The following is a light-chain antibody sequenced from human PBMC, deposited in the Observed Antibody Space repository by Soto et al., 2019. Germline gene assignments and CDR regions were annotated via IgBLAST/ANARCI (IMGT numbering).Light chain of an antibody. J-gene: IGKJ1*01. Sequence: EIVLMQSPDTLSLSPGERATLSCRASQSGFGTYLAWFQHKPGQAPRLLIYAASNRATGIPDRFGGSGFGTDFTLTISRVEPDDFAVYYCHQHGNPPWTVGQGTKVEMK. V-gene: IGKV3-20*01. CDR1: QSGFGTY. CDR2: AAS. CDR3: HQHGNPPWT.